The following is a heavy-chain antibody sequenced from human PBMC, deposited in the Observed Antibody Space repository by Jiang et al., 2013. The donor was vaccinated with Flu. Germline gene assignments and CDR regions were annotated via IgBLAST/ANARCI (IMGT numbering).Heavy chain of an antibody. D-gene: IGHD1-1*01. J-gene: IGHJ6*02. CDR3: ARERRITTYYYYGMDV. V-gene: IGHV1-46*01. CDR1: GYTFTSYY. CDR2: INPSGGST. Sequence: GYTFTSYYMHWVRQAPGQGLEWMGIINPSGGSTSYAQKFQGRVTMTRDTSTSTVYMELSSLRSEDTAVYYCARERRITTYYYYGMDVWGQGTTVTVSS.